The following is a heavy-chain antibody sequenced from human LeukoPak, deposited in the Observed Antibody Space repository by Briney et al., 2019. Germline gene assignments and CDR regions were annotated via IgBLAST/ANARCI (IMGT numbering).Heavy chain of an antibody. D-gene: IGHD3-3*01. CDR2: ISSSSSYI. J-gene: IGHJ5*02. V-gene: IGHV3-21*01. CDR3: AREIETYYDFWSGYPNWFDP. CDR1: GFTFSSYS. Sequence: PGGSLRLSCAASGFTFSSYSMNWVRQAPGKGLEWVSSISSSSSYIYYADSVKGRFTISRDNAKNSLYLQMNSLRAEDTAVYYCAREIETYYDFWSGYPNWFDPWGQGTLVTVSS.